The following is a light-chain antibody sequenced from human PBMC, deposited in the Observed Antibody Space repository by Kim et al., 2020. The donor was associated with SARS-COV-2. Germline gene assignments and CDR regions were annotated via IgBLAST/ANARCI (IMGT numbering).Light chain of an antibody. V-gene: IGLV2-18*02. CDR3: SSQTVTATWV. Sequence: GQSVSISGTGTSSDVGSYNRVSWYQQPPGTAPKLIIYEVSNRPSGVPDRFSGSKSGNTASLTISGLQAEDEADYYCSSQTVTATWVFGGGTKVTVL. J-gene: IGLJ3*02. CDR2: EVS. CDR1: SSDVGSYNR.